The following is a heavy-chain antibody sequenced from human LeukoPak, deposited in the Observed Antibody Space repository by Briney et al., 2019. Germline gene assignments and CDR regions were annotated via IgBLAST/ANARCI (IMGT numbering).Heavy chain of an antibody. Sequence: GGSLRLSCAASGFIFNSHWMTWVRQAPGMGLEWVGNIRQDGDDKFYADSVRGRFTISRDNAKNSLYLQMTSLRAEDTGVYYCATSSDAPANMWGQGTLVTVSS. CDR3: ATSSDAPANM. V-gene: IGHV3-7*01. D-gene: IGHD2-2*01. CDR2: IRQDGDDK. J-gene: IGHJ4*02. CDR1: GFIFNSHW.